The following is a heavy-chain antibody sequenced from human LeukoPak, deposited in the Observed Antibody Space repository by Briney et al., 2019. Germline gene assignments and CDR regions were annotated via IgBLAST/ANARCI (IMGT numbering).Heavy chain of an antibody. CDR1: GFTFTSSA. V-gene: IGHV1-58*01. CDR2: IVVGSGNT. Sequence: SVKVSCTASGFTFTSSAVQWVRQARGQRLEWIGWIVVGSGNTNYAQKFQERVTITRDMSTSTAYMELSSLRSEDTAVYYCAADLGLDSSGYYFDYWGQGTLVTVSS. J-gene: IGHJ4*02. D-gene: IGHD3-22*01. CDR3: AADLGLDSSGYYFDY.